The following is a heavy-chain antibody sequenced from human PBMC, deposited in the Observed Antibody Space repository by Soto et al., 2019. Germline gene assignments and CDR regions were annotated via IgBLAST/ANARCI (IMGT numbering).Heavy chain of an antibody. J-gene: IGHJ6*02. CDR3: AHSDVLQYYYYYGMDV. CDR2: IYWDDDK. Sequence: QITLKESGPTLVKPTQTLTLTCTFSGFSLSTSGVGVGWIRQPPGKALEWLALIYWDDDKRYSPSLKSRLTITKDTSKTQGVLTTTTMDTVDTATYYCAHSDVLQYYYYYGMDVWGQGTTVTVSS. D-gene: IGHD2-15*01. CDR1: GFSLSTSGVG. V-gene: IGHV2-5*02.